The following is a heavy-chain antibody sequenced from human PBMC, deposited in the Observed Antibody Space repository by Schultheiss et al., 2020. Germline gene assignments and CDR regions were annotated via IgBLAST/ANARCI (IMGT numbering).Heavy chain of an antibody. CDR3: ARETEQQLVKRGGMDV. CDR2: IYYSGST. CDR1: GGSVSSGSYY. Sequence: GSLRLSCTVSGGSVSSGSYYWSWIRQPAGKGLEWIGYIYYSGSTYYNPSLKSRVTISVDTSKNQFSLKLNSVTPEDTAVYYCARETEQQLVKRGGMDVWGQGTTVTVSS. V-gene: IGHV4-61*10. D-gene: IGHD6-13*01. J-gene: IGHJ6*02.